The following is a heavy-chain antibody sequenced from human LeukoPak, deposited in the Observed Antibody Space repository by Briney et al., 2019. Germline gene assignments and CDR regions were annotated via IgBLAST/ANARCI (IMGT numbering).Heavy chain of an antibody. CDR2: INPNSGGT. D-gene: IGHD3-10*01. Sequence: GVSVKVSCKASGYTFTGYYMHWVRQAPGQGLEWMGWINPNSGGTNYAQKFQGRVTMTRDTSISTAYMELSRLRSDDTAVYYCARDRITMVRGVIRINWFDPWGQGTLVTVSS. CDR1: GYTFTGYY. J-gene: IGHJ5*02. V-gene: IGHV1-2*02. CDR3: ARDRITMVRGVIRINWFDP.